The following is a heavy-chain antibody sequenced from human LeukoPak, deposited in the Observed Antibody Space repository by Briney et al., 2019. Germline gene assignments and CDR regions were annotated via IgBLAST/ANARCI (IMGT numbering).Heavy chain of an antibody. CDR2: ISAYNGNT. CDR1: GYTFTSYG. V-gene: IGHV1-18*01. D-gene: IGHD3-22*01. CDR3: AKDILANLYYYDSSGYYGH. Sequence: ASVKVSCKASGYTFTSYGISWVRQAPGQGLEWMGWISAYNGNTNYAQKLQGRVTMTTDTSTSTAYMELRSLRAEDTALYYCAKDILANLYYYDSSGYYGHWGQGTLVTVSS. J-gene: IGHJ4*02.